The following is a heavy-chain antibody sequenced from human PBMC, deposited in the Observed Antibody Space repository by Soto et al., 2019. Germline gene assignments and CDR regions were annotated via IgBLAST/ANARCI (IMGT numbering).Heavy chain of an antibody. CDR1: GYTFTSYG. Sequence: QVQLVQSGAEVKKPGASVKVSCKASGYTFTSYGISWVRQAPGQGLEWMGWISAYNGNTNYAQKLQDRITMTTDTTTSTAYMQLRSLRSDDTAVYYCARDTHHPWRLASTTYYYYYGMDVWGQGTTVTVSS. CDR3: ARDTHHPWRLASTTYYYYYGMDV. J-gene: IGHJ6*02. V-gene: IGHV1-18*01. D-gene: IGHD1-1*01. CDR2: ISAYNGNT.